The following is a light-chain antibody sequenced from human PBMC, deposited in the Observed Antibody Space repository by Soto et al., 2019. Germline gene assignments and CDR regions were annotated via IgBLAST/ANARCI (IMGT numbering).Light chain of an antibody. CDR1: QSVSSDY. J-gene: IGKJ2*01. Sequence: EIVLTQSPGALSFSPGERATLSCRASQSVSSDYSAWYQQKPGQAPRLLIYGASSRATGIPDRFSGSGSGTDFPLTVCRLEPEYVAVFYFQQDGSSPPTFSQGTK. CDR2: GAS. V-gene: IGKV3-20*01. CDR3: QQDGSSPPT.